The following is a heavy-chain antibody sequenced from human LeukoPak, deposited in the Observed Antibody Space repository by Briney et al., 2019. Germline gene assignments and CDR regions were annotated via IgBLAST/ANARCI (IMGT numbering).Heavy chain of an antibody. V-gene: IGHV3-30*04. Sequence: PGGSLRLSCAASGFTFSSYAMHWVRQAPGKGLEWVAVISYDGSNKYYADSVKGRFTISRDNSKNTLYLQMNSLRAEDTAVYYCARARIAVAGRLDYWGQGTLVTVSS. J-gene: IGHJ4*02. D-gene: IGHD6-19*01. CDR1: GFTFSSYA. CDR2: ISYDGSNK. CDR3: ARARIAVAGRLDY.